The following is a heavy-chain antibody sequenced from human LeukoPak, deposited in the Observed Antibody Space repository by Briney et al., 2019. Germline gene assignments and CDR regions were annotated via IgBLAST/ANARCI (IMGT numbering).Heavy chain of an antibody. CDR1: GFTFSSYA. Sequence: GGSLRPSCAASGFTFSSYAMSWVRQAPGKGLEWVSTITGTSGITYYADSVKGRFTISRDNSKNTLYLQMNSLGAEDTAVYYCAKGGQRYDFWRFDYWGQGTLVTVSS. D-gene: IGHD3-3*01. J-gene: IGHJ4*02. V-gene: IGHV3-23*01. CDR3: AKGGQRYDFWRFDY. CDR2: ITGTSGIT.